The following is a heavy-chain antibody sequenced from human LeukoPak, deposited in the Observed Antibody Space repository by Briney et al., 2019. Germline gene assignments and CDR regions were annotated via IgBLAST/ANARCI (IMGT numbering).Heavy chain of an antibody. V-gene: IGHV4-34*01. CDR3: ARGRPPVLRYFDWLLIFDY. CDR2: INHSGST. Sequence: SETLSLTCAVYGGSFSGYYWSWIRQPPGKGLEWIGEINHSGSTNYNPSLKSRVTMSVDTSKNQFSLKLSSVTAADTAVYYCARGRPPVLRYFDWLLIFDYWGQGTLVTVSS. CDR1: GGSFSGYY. J-gene: IGHJ4*02. D-gene: IGHD3-9*01.